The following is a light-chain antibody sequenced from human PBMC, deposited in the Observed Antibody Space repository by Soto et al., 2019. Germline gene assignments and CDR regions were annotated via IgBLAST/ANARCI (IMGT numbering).Light chain of an antibody. V-gene: IGLV2-14*01. J-gene: IGLJ2*01. CDR1: SSDVGGYNY. CDR2: DVS. CDR3: SSYTGSSTLVV. Sequence: QSALTQPASVSGSPGQSITISCTGTSSDVGGYNYVSWYQQHPGKAPKLMIYDVSNRPSGVSNRFSGSKSGNTASLTISGRQAEDEADYDCSSYTGSSTLVVFGGGTKLTVL.